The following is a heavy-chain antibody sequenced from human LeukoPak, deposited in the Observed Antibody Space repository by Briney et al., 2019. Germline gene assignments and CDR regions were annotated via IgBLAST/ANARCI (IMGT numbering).Heavy chain of an antibody. J-gene: IGHJ4*02. CDR2: ISYSGST. Sequence: SETLSLTCTVSGGSISSYYWSWIRQPPGKGLEWIGYISYSGSTSYNPSLKSRVTMSVETSKNQFSLKLSSVTGADKAVYYCARGMGGPDYWGQGTLVTVSS. V-gene: IGHV4-59*01. D-gene: IGHD2-15*01. CDR1: GGSISSYY. CDR3: ARGMGGPDY.